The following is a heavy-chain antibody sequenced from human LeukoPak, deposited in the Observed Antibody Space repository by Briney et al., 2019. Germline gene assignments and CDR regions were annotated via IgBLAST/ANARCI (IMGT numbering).Heavy chain of an antibody. CDR2: IRYDGSNT. Sequence: GGSLRLSCAASGFSFSDYDIHWVRLAPGKGLEWVTFIRYDGSNTYAESVKGRFTISRDNAKNSLYLQMNSLRAEDTAVYYCARGVGSSGWYGSLYYYYYMDVWGKGTTVTVSS. D-gene: IGHD6-19*01. CDR1: GFSFSDYD. J-gene: IGHJ6*03. V-gene: IGHV3-30*02. CDR3: ARGVGSSGWYGSLYYYYYMDV.